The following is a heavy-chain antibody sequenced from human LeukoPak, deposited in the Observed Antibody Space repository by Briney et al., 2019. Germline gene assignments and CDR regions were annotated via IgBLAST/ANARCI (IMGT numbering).Heavy chain of an antibody. D-gene: IGHD2-15*01. CDR3: ARVAPLYCSGGSCYKNWFDP. CDR1: GYTFTGYY. CDR2: INPNSGGT. Sequence: ASVKVSCKASGYTFTGYYMHWVRQAPGQGLEWMGWINPNSGGTNYAQKFQGRVTMTRDTSISTAYMELSRLRSDATAVYYCARVAPLYCSGGSCYKNWFDPWGQGTLVTVSS. V-gene: IGHV1-2*02. J-gene: IGHJ5*02.